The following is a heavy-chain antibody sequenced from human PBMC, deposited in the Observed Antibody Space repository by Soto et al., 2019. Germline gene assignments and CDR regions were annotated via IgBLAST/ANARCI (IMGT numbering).Heavy chain of an antibody. J-gene: IGHJ4*02. V-gene: IGHV1-2*02. CDR2: INPNSGGT. CDR3: ARSAHPYYDFWSGYHYYFDY. Sequence: ASVKVSCKASGYTFTGYYMHWVRQAPGQGLEWTGWINPNSGGTNYAQKFQGRVTMTRDTSISTAYMGLSRLRSDDTAVYYCARSAHPYYDFWSGYHYYFDYWGQGTLVTVSS. D-gene: IGHD3-3*01. CDR1: GYTFTGYY.